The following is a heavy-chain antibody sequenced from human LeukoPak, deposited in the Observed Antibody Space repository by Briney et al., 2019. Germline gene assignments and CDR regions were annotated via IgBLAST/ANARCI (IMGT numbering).Heavy chain of an antibody. CDR1: GGTFSSYA. J-gene: IGHJ4*02. D-gene: IGHD6-13*01. CDR2: IIPILGIA. V-gene: IGHV1-69*04. CDR3: ASEDTAAGFSN. Sequence: AASVKVSCKASGGTFSSYAISWVRQAPGQGLERMGRIIPILGIANYAQKFQGRVTITADKSTSTAYMELSSLRSEDTAVYYCASEDTAAGFSNWGQGTLVTVSS.